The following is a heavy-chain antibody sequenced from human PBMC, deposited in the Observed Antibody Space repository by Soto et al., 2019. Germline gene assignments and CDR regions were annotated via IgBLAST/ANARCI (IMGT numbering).Heavy chain of an antibody. J-gene: IGHJ4*02. Sequence: GGSLRLSCAASRFTFSSYAMSWVRQAPGKGLEWVSTISGSSDSTYYADSVKGRFTISRDNSKNTLYLQMNSLRAEDTAVYYCARSARGTSDLVYWGQGTLVTVSS. CDR1: RFTFSSYA. CDR2: ISGSSDST. D-gene: IGHD2-2*01. V-gene: IGHV3-23*01. CDR3: ARSARGTSDLVY.